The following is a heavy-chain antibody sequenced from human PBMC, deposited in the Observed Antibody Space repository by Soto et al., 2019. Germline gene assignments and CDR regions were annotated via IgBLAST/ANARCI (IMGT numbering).Heavy chain of an antibody. V-gene: IGHV3-30-3*01. CDR2: ISYDGSNK. CDR3: AREWGEQTHRPYYYYGMDG. D-gene: IGHD3-16*01. J-gene: IGHJ6*04. Sequence: GGSLRLSCAASGFTFSSYAMHWLRQAPGKGLEGVAVISYDGSNKYYADSVKGRFTISRDNSKNTLYLQMNSLRAEDTAVYYFAREWGEQTHRPYYYYGMDGWGKGTTGTVSS. CDR1: GFTFSSYA.